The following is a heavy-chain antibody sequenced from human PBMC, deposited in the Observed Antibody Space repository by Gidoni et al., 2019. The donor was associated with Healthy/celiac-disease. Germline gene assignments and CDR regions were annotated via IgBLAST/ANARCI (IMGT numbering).Heavy chain of an antibody. Sequence: QVQLVESGGGVVQPGRSLGLSCAASGFTFSSYGMHWVRQAPGKGLEWVAVISYDGSNKYYADSVKGRFTISRDNSKNTLYLQMNSLRAEDTAVYYCARNKWGVGAAPFDYWGQGTLVTVSS. CDR1: GFTFSSYG. J-gene: IGHJ4*02. D-gene: IGHD6-13*01. CDR2: ISYDGSNK. V-gene: IGHV3-30*03. CDR3: ARNKWGVGAAPFDY.